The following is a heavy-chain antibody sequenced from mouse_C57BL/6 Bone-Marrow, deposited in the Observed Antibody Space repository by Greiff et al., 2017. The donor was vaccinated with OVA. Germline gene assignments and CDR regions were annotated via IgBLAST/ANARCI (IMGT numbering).Heavy chain of an antibody. J-gene: IGHJ3*01. V-gene: IGHV1-26*01. CDR3: ARFDGYYLAWFAY. D-gene: IGHD2-3*01. CDR2: INPNNGGT. Sequence: VQLKQSGPELVKPGASVKISCKASGYTFTDYYMNWVKQSHGKSLEWIGDINPNNGGTSYNQKFKGKATLTVDKSSSTAYMELRSLTSEDSAVYYCARFDGYYLAWFAYWGQGTLVTVSA. CDR1: GYTFTDYY.